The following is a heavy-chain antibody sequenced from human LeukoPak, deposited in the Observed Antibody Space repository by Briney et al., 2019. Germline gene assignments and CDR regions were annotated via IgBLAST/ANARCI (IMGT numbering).Heavy chain of an antibody. Sequence: GGSLRLSCAASGFSFCSYSMNWVRQAPGKGLEWVSYISGSSSNINYADSVKGRFTTSRDNAKNSLYLQMNSLRAEDTAVYYCARDQQAIPYAFDIWGQGTMVTVSS. D-gene: IGHD2-2*01. V-gene: IGHV3-48*01. J-gene: IGHJ3*02. CDR2: ISGSSSNI. CDR1: GFSFCSYS. CDR3: ARDQQAIPYAFDI.